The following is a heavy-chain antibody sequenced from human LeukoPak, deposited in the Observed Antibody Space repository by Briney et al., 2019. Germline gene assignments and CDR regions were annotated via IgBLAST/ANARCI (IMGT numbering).Heavy chain of an antibody. V-gene: IGHV3-9*01. CDR2: ISWNSGSI. CDR1: GFTFDDYA. J-gene: IGHJ4*02. D-gene: IGHD3-3*01. Sequence: GRSLRLSCVASGFTFDDYAMLWVRQAPGKGLEWVSGISWNSGSIGYADSVKGRFTISRDNAKNSLYLQMNSLRAEDTALYYCAKDIGADYYDFWSGYSTPFDYWGQGTLVTVSS. CDR3: AKDIGADYYDFWSGYSTPFDY.